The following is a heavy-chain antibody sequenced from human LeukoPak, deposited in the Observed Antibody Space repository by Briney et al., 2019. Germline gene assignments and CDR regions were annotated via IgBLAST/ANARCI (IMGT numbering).Heavy chain of an antibody. CDR2: ISGSGGST. Sequence: GGSLRLSYAASGFTFSSYAMSWVRQAPGKGLEWVSAISGSGGSTYYADSVKGRFTISRDNSKNTLYLQMNSLRAEDTAVYYCAKDDSHYYYGMDVWGQGTTVTVSS. V-gene: IGHV3-23*01. J-gene: IGHJ6*02. D-gene: IGHD5-18*01. CDR1: GFTFSSYA. CDR3: AKDDSHYYYGMDV.